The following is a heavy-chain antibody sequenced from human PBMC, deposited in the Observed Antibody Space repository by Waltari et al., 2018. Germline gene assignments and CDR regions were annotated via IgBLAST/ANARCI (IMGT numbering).Heavy chain of an antibody. V-gene: IGHV3-7*01. Sequence: EVLLVESGGGLVQTGGSLRLCCAAFRFTFSNYWMNWVRQAPGKGLEWVANINQDGSEEYYVDSVKGRFTISRDNAKNSLYLEMKTLRAEDTAIYYCARTGARWLQFAAFDIWGQGTMVTVSS. CDR3: ARTGARWLQFAAFDI. D-gene: IGHD5-12*01. CDR2: INQDGSEE. J-gene: IGHJ3*02. CDR1: RFTFSNYW.